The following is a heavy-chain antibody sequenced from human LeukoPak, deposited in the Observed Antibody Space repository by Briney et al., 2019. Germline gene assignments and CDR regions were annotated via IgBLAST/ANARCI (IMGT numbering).Heavy chain of an antibody. CDR3: ARAMDWDGDAFDI. Sequence: GASVTVSFTASGYTFTVYYMHWVRQAPGQGLEWMGWINPNSGGTNYGQKFQGRVSMTRDTSISTAYMELSRLRSDDTAVYYCARAMDWDGDAFDIWGQGTMVTVSS. D-gene: IGHD3/OR15-3a*01. J-gene: IGHJ3*02. CDR1: GYTFTVYY. CDR2: INPNSGGT. V-gene: IGHV1-2*02.